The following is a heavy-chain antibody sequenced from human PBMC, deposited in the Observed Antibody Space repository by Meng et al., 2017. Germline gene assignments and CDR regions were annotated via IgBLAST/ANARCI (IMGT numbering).Heavy chain of an antibody. V-gene: IGHV3-9*01. CDR1: GFTFDDYA. D-gene: IGHD3-16*01. CDR2: ISWNRGSI. CDR3: ARDVSGMIFDY. Sequence: SLKISCAASGFTFDDYAMHWVRQAPGKGLEWVSGISWNRGSIGYADSVLGRFTISRDNAKNSLYLQMNSLRAEDTAVYYCARDVSGMIFDYWGQGTLVTVSS. J-gene: IGHJ4*02.